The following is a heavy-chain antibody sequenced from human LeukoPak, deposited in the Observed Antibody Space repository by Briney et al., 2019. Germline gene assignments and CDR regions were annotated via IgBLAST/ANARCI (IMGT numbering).Heavy chain of an antibody. CDR3: ARPSPYYYDSSGYYSGYAFDI. CDR2: IYYSGST. CDR1: GGSISSYY. V-gene: IGHV4-59*08. Sequence: SETLSLTCTVSGGSISSYYWSWIRQPPGKGLEWIGSIYYSGSTNYNPSLKSRVTISVDTSKNQFSLKLSSVTAADTAVYYCARPSPYYYDSSGYYSGYAFDIWGQGTMVTVSS. J-gene: IGHJ3*02. D-gene: IGHD3-22*01.